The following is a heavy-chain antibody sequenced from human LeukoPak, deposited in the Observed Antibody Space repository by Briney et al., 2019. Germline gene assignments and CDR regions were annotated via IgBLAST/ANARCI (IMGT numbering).Heavy chain of an antibody. V-gene: IGHV4-59*12. D-gene: IGHD3-22*01. J-gene: IGHJ4*02. CDR3: ARWHYDSSGYYLFDY. CDR2: IYYSGST. CDR1: GGSISSYY. Sequence: PSETLSLTCTVSGGSISSYYWSWIRRPPGKGLEWIGYIYYSGSTNYNPSLKSRVTISVDTSKNQFSLNLSSVTAADTAVYYCARWHYDSSGYYLFDYWGQGTLVTVSS.